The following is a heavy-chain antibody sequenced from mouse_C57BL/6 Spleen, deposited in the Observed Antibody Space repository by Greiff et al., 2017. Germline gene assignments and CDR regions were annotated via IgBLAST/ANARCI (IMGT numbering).Heavy chain of an antibody. J-gene: IGHJ3*01. CDR2: IYPGDGDT. D-gene: IGHD2-3*01. V-gene: IGHV1-80*01. Sequence: QVQLQQSGAELVKPGASVKISCKASGYAFSSYWMNWVKQRPGKGLEWIGQIYPGDGDTNYNGKFKGKATLTADKSSSTAYMQLSSLTSEDSAVYFCARLIYDGYYGFAYWGQGTLVTVSA. CDR3: ARLIYDGYYGFAY. CDR1: GYAFSSYW.